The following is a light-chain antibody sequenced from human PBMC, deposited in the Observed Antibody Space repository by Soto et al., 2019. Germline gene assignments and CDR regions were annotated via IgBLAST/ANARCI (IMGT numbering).Light chain of an antibody. CDR1: QSISSW. Sequence: DIQMTQSPSTLSASVGDRVTITCRASQSISSWLAWYQQKPGKAPKLLIFKASSLESGVPSRFSGSGSVTEFTITISSLQTDDFATYYCQQYNSYSFGQGTKVEIK. CDR2: KAS. J-gene: IGKJ1*01. V-gene: IGKV1-5*03. CDR3: QQYNSYS.